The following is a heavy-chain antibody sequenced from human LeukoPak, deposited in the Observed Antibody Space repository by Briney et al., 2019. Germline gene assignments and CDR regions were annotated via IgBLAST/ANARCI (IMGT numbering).Heavy chain of an antibody. CDR1: GFTVSGNF. J-gene: IGHJ5*02. Sequence: GGSLRLSCAASGFTVSGNFMSWVRQAPGKGLDWVSAISGSGGSTYYADSVKGRFTISRDNSKNTLYLQMNSLRAEDTAVYYCAKDISSSWPRSPIDPWGQGTLVTVSS. V-gene: IGHV3-23*01. D-gene: IGHD6-13*01. CDR2: ISGSGGST. CDR3: AKDISSSWPRSPIDP.